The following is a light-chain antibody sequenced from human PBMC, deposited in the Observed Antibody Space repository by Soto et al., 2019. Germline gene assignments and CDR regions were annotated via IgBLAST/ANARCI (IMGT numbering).Light chain of an antibody. CDR3: QQSYTTPR. CDR1: QGISTY. V-gene: IGKV1-39*01. J-gene: IGKJ4*01. CDR2: AAS. Sequence: DMQMTQSPSSLSASVGDRVTITCRASQGISTYLNWYHQKPGEAPKLLIYAASRLQSGVPSRLSGSGSGTDFTLTINTLQPEDISTYYCQQSYTTPRFGGGTKVDIK.